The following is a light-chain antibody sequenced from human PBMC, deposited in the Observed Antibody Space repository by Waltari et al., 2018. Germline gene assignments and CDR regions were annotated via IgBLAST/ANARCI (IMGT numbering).Light chain of an antibody. Sequence: DIQMTQSPSSVSASVGDRVTITCRASQGISSRLAWYQQKPGKAPMLLIYDASSLHSGVPSRFSGSGSGTEFTLTISSLQPEDFATYYCQQVDSFPRTFGQGTKVEVK. J-gene: IGKJ1*01. CDR3: QQVDSFPRT. V-gene: IGKV1-12*01. CDR1: QGISSR. CDR2: DAS.